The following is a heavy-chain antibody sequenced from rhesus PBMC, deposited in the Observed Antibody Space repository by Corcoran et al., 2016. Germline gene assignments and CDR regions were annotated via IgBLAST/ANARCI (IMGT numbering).Heavy chain of an antibody. CDR2: ISFDESKK. J-gene: IGHJ6*01. CDR3: VRGFYGLDS. Sequence: EVQLVDSGGGLVQPGGSLRLSCEASGFTFSTFGFHWFRQAPGKGLEWLAVISFDESKKYYAESMKDRFTISRDNSKNMVYLQMNNLKLEDTAVYYCVRGFYGLDSWGQGVVVTVSS. CDR1: GFTFSTFG. V-gene: IGHV3-54*02.